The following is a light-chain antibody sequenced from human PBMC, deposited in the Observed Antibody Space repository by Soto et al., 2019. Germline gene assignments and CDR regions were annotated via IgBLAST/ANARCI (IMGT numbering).Light chain of an antibody. Sequence: IQMSQSPSTLSSSVGDRVTITCRASQSISGWLAWYQQKPGKAPKLLIYKASRLERGVPSRFSGSEYGTEFTLTITSLQADDFATYYSQQYDKYWPFGQGTKVDIK. CDR2: KAS. CDR1: QSISGW. CDR3: QQYDKYWP. V-gene: IGKV1-5*03. J-gene: IGKJ1*01.